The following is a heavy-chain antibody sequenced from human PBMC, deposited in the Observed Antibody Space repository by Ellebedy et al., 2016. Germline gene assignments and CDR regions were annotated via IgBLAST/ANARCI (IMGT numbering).Heavy chain of an antibody. J-gene: IGHJ6*03. V-gene: IGHV4-4*07. CDR1: GLSSSFYY. CDR2: IYSGGTT. Sequence: SETLSLXXNVSGLSSSFYYWTWIRQPAGKGLEWIGRIYSGGTTNYNPSLKSRVTMSVDTSKNQFSLNLDSVTAADTAIYYCAIQNGYNYYMDVWGKGTTVTVSS. CDR3: AIQNGYNYYMDV. D-gene: IGHD5-18*01.